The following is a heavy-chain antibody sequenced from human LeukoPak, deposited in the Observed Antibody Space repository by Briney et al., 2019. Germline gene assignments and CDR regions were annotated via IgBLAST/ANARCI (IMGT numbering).Heavy chain of an antibody. J-gene: IGHJ3*02. Sequence: SETLSLTCTVSGGSISSSSYYWGWIRQPPGKGLEWIGSIYYSGSTNYNPSLKSRVTISVDTSKNQFSLKLSSVTAADTAVYYCATRRRGYYDSSRAFDIWGQGTMVTVSS. CDR1: GGSISSSSYY. CDR3: ATRRRGYYDSSRAFDI. CDR2: IYYSGST. V-gene: IGHV4-39*07. D-gene: IGHD3-22*01.